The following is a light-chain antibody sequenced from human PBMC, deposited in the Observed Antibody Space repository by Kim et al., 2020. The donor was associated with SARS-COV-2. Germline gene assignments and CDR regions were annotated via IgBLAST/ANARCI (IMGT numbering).Light chain of an antibody. V-gene: IGLV4-69*01. CDR2: LNSDGSH. J-gene: IGLJ2*01. CDR1: SGHSSYA. Sequence: LGASVKLTCTLSSGHSSYAIAWHQQQPEKGPRYLMKLNSDGSHSKGDGIPDRFSGSSSGAERYLTISSLQSEDEADYYCQTWGPVFGGGTKVTVL. CDR3: QTWGPV.